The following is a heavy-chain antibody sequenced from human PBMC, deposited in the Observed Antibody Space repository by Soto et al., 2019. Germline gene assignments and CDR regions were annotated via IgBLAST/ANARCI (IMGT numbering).Heavy chain of an antibody. D-gene: IGHD3-22*01. J-gene: IGHJ4*02. Sequence: GGSLRLSCSASGFTFSTYWMSWVRQAPGKGLEWVANIKQDGSEKYYVDSVRGRFTISRGTAKNSLYLQMNSLRAEDTAVYYCARAYYYDSSGFSPGGYWGQGTLVTVSS. CDR3: ARAYYYDSSGFSPGGY. CDR2: IKQDGSEK. V-gene: IGHV3-7*01. CDR1: GFTFSTYW.